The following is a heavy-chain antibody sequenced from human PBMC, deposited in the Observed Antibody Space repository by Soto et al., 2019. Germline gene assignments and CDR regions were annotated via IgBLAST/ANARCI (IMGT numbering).Heavy chain of an antibody. V-gene: IGHV4-59*08. Sequence: SETLSLTCSVSGGSIDNYYWSWIRQPPGKGLEWIGYIFFRGYTNYNPSLKGRVNISVDTSNNQFSLRLTSMTAADTAVYYCARLSRGAAAGFDYWGQGAQVTVSS. CDR3: ARLSRGAAAGFDY. D-gene: IGHD6-13*01. J-gene: IGHJ4*02. CDR2: IFFRGYT. CDR1: GGSIDNYY.